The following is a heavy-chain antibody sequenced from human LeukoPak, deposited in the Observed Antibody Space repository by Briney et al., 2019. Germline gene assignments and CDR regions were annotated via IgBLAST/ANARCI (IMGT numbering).Heavy chain of an antibody. CDR1: GYSFTSYW. CDR2: IYPGDSDT. V-gene: IGHV5-51*01. CDR3: ASLSGYSSGWHYFDY. D-gene: IGHD6-19*01. Sequence: GESLKISCKGSGYSFTSYWIGWVRQMPGKGLEWMGIIYPGDSDTRYSPSFQGQVTISADKSISTAYLQWSSLKASDTAMYYCASLSGYSSGWHYFDYWGQGTLVTVSS. J-gene: IGHJ4*02.